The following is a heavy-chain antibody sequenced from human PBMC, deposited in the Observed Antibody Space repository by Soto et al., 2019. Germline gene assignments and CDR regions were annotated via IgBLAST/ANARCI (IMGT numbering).Heavy chain of an antibody. J-gene: IGHJ4*01. CDR2: IYYTGST. CDR1: SGSMTNNY. CDR3: ARGGWSVDY. Sequence: SETLSLTCTVSSGSMTNNYWTWFRQPPGKGLERIGYIYYTGSTNYNPSLKSRATISIDTSKNQFSLKLTSVTSADTAVYYCARGGWSVDYWGQGILVTVS. V-gene: IGHV4-59*01. D-gene: IGHD2-15*01.